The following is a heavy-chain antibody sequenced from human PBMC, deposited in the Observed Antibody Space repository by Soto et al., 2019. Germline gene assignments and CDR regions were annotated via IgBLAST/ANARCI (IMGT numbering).Heavy chain of an antibody. CDR2: IYYSGST. Sequence: SEPLSLTCTVSGGSISGYYWSWIRQPPGKGLEWIGYIYYSGSTNYNPSLKSRVTISVDTSKNQLSLRLSSVTAADTAVYYCAKVNDFWTGYYSTNWFDPWGQGT. J-gene: IGHJ5*02. D-gene: IGHD3-3*01. V-gene: IGHV4-59*01. CDR3: AKVNDFWTGYYSTNWFDP. CDR1: GGSISGYY.